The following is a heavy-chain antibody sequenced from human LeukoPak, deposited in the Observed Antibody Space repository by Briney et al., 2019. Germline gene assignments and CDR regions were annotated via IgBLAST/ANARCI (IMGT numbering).Heavy chain of an antibody. J-gene: IGHJ4*02. CDR3: ARGNGIVGAIFDY. V-gene: IGHV4-59*08. CDR2: IYYSGST. CDR1: GGPISSYY. D-gene: IGHD1-26*01. Sequence: PSETLSLTCTVSGGPISSYYWSWIRQPPGKGLEWIGCIYYSGSTNYNPSLKSRVTISVDTSNNQFSLKLSSVTAADTAVYYCARGNGIVGAIFDYWGQGTLVTVSS.